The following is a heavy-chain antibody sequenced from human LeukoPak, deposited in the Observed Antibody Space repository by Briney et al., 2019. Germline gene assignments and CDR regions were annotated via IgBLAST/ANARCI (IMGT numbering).Heavy chain of an antibody. V-gene: IGHV3-23*01. J-gene: IGHJ5*02. CDR1: GFIFNNYG. CDR2: ISNDGGGT. CDR3: AKGSSGYFVDL. D-gene: IGHD3-22*01. Sequence: PGGSLRLSCAASGFIFNNYGLIWVRQAPGKGLEWVSAISNDGGGTMYADFVKGRFTISRDNSKYTLFLQMNSLRAEDTALYYCAKGSSGYFVDLWGQGTLVTVSS.